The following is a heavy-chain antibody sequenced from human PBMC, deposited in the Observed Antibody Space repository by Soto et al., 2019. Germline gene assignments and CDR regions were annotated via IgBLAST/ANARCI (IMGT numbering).Heavy chain of an antibody. Sequence: QITLKESGPTVVKPTETLTLTCTVSGLSLSTRGVCVGWIRQPPGKALEWLAIIYWDDDERYSPSLKSRLTITKDTSKDQVVLTMTDMHPVDTATYYCAHTSFSLHSSAYSYDYWGQVTLVTVSS. V-gene: IGHV2-5*02. CDR2: IYWDDDE. J-gene: IGHJ4*02. CDR3: AHTSFSLHSSAYSYDY. D-gene: IGHD2-21*01. CDR1: GLSLSTRGVC.